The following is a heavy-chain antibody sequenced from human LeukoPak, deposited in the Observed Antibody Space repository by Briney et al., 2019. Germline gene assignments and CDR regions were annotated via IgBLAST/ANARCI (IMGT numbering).Heavy chain of an antibody. CDR3: ARGSVNYCSSTSCSGAFDI. CDR2: INHSGST. V-gene: IGHV4-34*01. D-gene: IGHD2-2*01. Sequence: SETLSLTCAVYGGSFSGYYWSRIRQPPGKGLEWIGEINHSGSTNHNPSLKSRVTISVDTSKNQFSLKLSSVTAADTAVYYCARGSVNYCSSTSCSGAFDIWGQGTMVTVSS. CDR1: GGSFSGYY. J-gene: IGHJ3*02.